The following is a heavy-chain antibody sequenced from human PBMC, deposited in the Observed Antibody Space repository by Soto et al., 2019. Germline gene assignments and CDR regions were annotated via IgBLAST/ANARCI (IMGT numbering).Heavy chain of an antibody. V-gene: IGHV3-23*01. D-gene: IGHD1-1*01. CDR2: ISGSGGST. J-gene: IGHJ4*02. CDR1: GFTFSSYA. CDR3: AIDKVQLERRRPNYFDY. Sequence: SLRLSCAASGFTFSSYAMSWVRQAPGKGLEWVSAISGSGGSTYYADSVKGRFTISRDNSKNTLYLQMNSLRAEDTAVYYCAIDKVQLERRRPNYFDYWGQGTLVTVSS.